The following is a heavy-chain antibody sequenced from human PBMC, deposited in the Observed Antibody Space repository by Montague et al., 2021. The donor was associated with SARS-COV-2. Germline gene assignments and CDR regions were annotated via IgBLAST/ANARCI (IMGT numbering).Heavy chain of an antibody. J-gene: IGHJ5*01. D-gene: IGHD1-26*01. CDR1: GGSFSGYY. CDR2: ITHIRST. V-gene: IGHV4-34*01. Sequence: SETLSLTCAGYGGSFSGYYWTWVRQPPGKGLEWIGEITHIRSTNYNPSLKSRVSISVDTSNSQFSLRVASVTAADTAVYYCARGSASAWEVLDSWGQGTVVTVSS. CDR3: ARGSASAWEVLDS.